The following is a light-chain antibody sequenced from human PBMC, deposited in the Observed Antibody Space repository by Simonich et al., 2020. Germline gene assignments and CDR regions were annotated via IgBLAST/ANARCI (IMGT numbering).Light chain of an antibody. CDR1: QGLSSY. Sequence: IQLTQSPSFLSASVGDRVTITCRASQGLSSYLAWYQQKPGKAPKLLIYAASTLQRGVPSRFSGSGSGTEFTLTISSLQPEDFATYYCQQLNSYPPYTFGQGTKLEIK. CDR3: QQLNSYPPYT. CDR2: AAS. J-gene: IGKJ2*01. V-gene: IGKV1-9*01.